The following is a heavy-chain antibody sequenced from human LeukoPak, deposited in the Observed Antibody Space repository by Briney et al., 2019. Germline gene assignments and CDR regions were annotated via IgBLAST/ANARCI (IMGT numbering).Heavy chain of an antibody. CDR3: AKPYSGTILTGWFDP. CDR2: ISGSGGST. J-gene: IGHJ5*02. D-gene: IGHD3-9*01. CDR1: GFTFSSYA. Sequence: GGSLRLSCAASGFTFSSYAMTWVRQAPGKGLEWVSIISGSGGSTSYADSVKGRFTISRDNSKNTLYLQRNSPRAEDTALYYCAKPYSGTILTGWFDPWGQGTLVTVSS. V-gene: IGHV3-23*01.